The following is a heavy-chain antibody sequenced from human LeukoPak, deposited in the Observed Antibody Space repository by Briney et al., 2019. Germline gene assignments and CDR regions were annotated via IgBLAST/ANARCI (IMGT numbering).Heavy chain of an antibody. CDR1: GYSISSGYY. D-gene: IGHD3-16*01. CDR2: IHHSGNT. Sequence: PSETLSLTCAVSGYSISSGYYWGWIRQPPGKGLEWIGSIHHSGNTYYTASLKSRVTISVDTSKNQLSLKLSSVTAADTAVYYCARTVYMGGRGGFYFDHWGQGTLVTVSS. J-gene: IGHJ4*02. V-gene: IGHV4-38-2*01. CDR3: ARTVYMGGRGGFYFDH.